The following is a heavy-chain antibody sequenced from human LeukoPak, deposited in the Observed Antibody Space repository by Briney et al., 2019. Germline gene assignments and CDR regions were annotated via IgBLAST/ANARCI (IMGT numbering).Heavy chain of an antibody. D-gene: IGHD2-2*01. CDR1: GFTFSSYT. CDR3: AKVVVVPAATTKTYYFDY. CDR2: ISGSGGSP. Sequence: QSGGSLRLSCAASGFTFSSYTMTWVRQAPGKGLDWVSTISGSGGSPYYADSVKGRFTISRDNSKNTLYLQMNSLRAEDTAVYYCAKVVVVPAATTKTYYFDYRGQGTLVTVSS. J-gene: IGHJ4*02. V-gene: IGHV3-23*01.